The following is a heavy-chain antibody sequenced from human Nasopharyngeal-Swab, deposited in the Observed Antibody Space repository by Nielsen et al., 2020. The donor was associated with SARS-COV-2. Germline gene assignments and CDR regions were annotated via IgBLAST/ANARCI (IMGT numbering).Heavy chain of an antibody. Sequence: GESLKISCAASGFTFSSYAMSWVCQAPGKGLEWVSAISGSGGSTYYADSVKGRFTISRDNSKNTLYLQMNSLRAEDTAVYYCAKPDKGTHDYWGQGTLVTVSS. CDR1: GFTFSSYA. J-gene: IGHJ4*02. V-gene: IGHV3-23*01. D-gene: IGHD1-1*01. CDR3: AKPDKGTHDY. CDR2: ISGSGGST.